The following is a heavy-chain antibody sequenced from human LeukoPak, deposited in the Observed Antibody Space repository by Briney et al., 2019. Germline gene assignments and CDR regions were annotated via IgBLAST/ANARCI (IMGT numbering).Heavy chain of an antibody. CDR2: IKQDGSEK. J-gene: IGHJ6*03. CDR3: ARVLSRNTRDIVVVPAAPPSYYYYMDV. D-gene: IGHD2-2*01. Sequence: GGSLRLSCAASGFTVSSNYMSWVRQAPGKGLEWVANIKQDGSEKYYVDSVKGRFTISRDNAKNSLYLQMNSLRAEDTAVYYCARVLSRNTRDIVVVPAAPPSYYYYMDVWGKGTTVTVSS. V-gene: IGHV3-7*01. CDR1: GFTVSSNY.